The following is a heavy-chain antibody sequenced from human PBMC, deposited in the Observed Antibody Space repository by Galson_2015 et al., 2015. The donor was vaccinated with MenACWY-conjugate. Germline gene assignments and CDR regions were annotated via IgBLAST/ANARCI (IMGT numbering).Heavy chain of an antibody. V-gene: IGHV3-74*01. CDR3: ARLGGNYRTTSHFDY. D-gene: IGHD1-26*01. J-gene: IGHJ4*02. Sequence: SYADSVKGRFTISRDNAKNTLYLQMNSLRAEDTAVYYCARLGGNYRTTSHFDYWGQGTLVTVSS.